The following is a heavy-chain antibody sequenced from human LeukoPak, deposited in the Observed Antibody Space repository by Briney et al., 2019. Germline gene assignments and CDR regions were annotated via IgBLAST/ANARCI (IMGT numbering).Heavy chain of an antibody. CDR1: GYTFTSYG. Sequence: ASVKVSCKDSGYTFTSYGISWVRQAPAQGLEWMGWISAYNGNTNYAQKLQGRVTMTTATSTSTAYMELRSLRSDDTAVYYGARVHPYGSGSYYNGYWGQGTLVTVSS. CDR2: ISAYNGNT. CDR3: ARVHPYGSGSYYNGY. D-gene: IGHD3-10*01. J-gene: IGHJ4*02. V-gene: IGHV1-18*01.